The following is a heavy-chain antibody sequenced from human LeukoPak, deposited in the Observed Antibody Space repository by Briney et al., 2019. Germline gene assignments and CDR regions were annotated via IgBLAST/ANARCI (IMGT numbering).Heavy chain of an antibody. D-gene: IGHD3-10*01. CDR2: ISYDGSNK. CDR1: GFTFSSYA. CDR3: AREPRATYYYGSGNGMDV. Sequence: SGGSLRLSCAASGFTFSSYAMHWVRQAPGKGLEWVAVISYDGSNKYYADSVKGRFTISRDNSKNTQYLQMNSLRAEDTAVYYCAREPRATYYYGSGNGMDVWGQGTTVTVSS. J-gene: IGHJ6*02. V-gene: IGHV3-30-3*01.